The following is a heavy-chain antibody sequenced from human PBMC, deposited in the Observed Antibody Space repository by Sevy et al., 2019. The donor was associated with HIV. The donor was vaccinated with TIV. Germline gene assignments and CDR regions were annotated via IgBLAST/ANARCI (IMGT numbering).Heavy chain of an antibody. CDR2: ISRSGDNT. CDR3: AKEWTQLSYWFGEFDY. J-gene: IGHJ4*02. D-gene: IGHD3-10*01. CDR1: GFTFSSYA. Sequence: GRSLRLSCAASGFTFSSYAMSWVRQAPGKGLEWVSGISRSGDNTYYADSVRGRFSISRDNSKDTLYLQMNSLRADDTALYYCAKEWTQLSYWFGEFDYWGQGTLVTVSS. V-gene: IGHV3-23*01.